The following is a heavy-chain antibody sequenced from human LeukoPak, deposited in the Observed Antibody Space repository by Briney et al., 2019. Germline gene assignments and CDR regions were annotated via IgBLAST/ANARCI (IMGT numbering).Heavy chain of an antibody. CDR2: IYYSGST. Sequence: SETPSLTCTVSGGSISSSSYYWGWIRQPPGKGLEWIGSIYYSGSTYYNPSLKSRVTISVDTSKNQFSLKLSSVTAADTAVYYCARHVLYSSSWNYFDYWGQGTLVTVSS. J-gene: IGHJ4*02. CDR1: GGSISSSSYY. CDR3: ARHVLYSSSWNYFDY. V-gene: IGHV4-39*01. D-gene: IGHD6-13*01.